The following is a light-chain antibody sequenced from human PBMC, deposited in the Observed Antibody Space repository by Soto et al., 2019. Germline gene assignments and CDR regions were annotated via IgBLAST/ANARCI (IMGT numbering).Light chain of an antibody. Sequence: EIVLTQSPGTLSLSPGERATLSCRASQSVSSNSLALYQQKPGQAPRLLISAASSRATGIPDRFSGSGSGTDFTLTISRLEPEDFAVYYCQEYGGSPRTFGQGTKVDIK. CDR1: QSVSSNS. CDR3: QEYGGSPRT. J-gene: IGKJ1*01. V-gene: IGKV3-20*01. CDR2: AAS.